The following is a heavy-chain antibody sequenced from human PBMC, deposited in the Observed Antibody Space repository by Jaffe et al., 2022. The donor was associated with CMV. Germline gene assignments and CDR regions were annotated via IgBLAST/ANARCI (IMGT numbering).Heavy chain of an antibody. V-gene: IGHV4-39*01. J-gene: IGHJ2*01. CDR2: IYYSGST. Sequence: QLQLQESGPGLVKPSETLSLTCTVSGGSISSSSYYWGWIRQPPGKGLEWIGSIYYSGSTYYNPSLKSRVTISVDTSKNQFSLKLSSVTAADTAVYYCARHALEDGYNYDWYFDLWGRGTLVTVSS. CDR3: ARHALEDGYNYDWYFDL. CDR1: GGSISSSSYY. D-gene: IGHD5-12*01.